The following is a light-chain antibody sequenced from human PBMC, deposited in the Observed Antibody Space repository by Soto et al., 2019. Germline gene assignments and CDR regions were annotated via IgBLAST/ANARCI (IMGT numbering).Light chain of an antibody. Sequence: QPVLTQSPSASASLGASVKLTCTLSSGHSSYAIAWHQQQPEKGPRYLMKLNSDGSHSKGDGIPDRFSGSSSGAERYLTISSLQSEDEADYYCQTWGTGPFVFGTGTEVTVL. V-gene: IGLV4-69*01. CDR3: QTWGTGPFV. CDR2: LNSDGSH. J-gene: IGLJ1*01. CDR1: SGHSSYA.